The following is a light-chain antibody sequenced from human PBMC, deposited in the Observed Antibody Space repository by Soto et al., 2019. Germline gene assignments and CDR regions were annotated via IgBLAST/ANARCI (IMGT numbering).Light chain of an antibody. J-gene: IGKJ5*01. V-gene: IGKV3-20*01. Sequence: EIVLTQSPGTLSLSPGERATLSFRPSRTVSSNYLAWCQQRPGQAPRLLIYGASTRAAGIPDRFSGSGSGTDFTLTITRLEPEDSAVYFCQQYTGPPTTFGQGTRLEIK. CDR3: QQYTGPPTT. CDR1: RTVSSNY. CDR2: GAS.